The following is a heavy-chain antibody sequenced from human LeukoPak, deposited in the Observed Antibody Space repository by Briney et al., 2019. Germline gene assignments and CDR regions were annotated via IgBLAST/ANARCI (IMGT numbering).Heavy chain of an antibody. CDR2: ISPRGAGS. J-gene: IGHJ4*02. V-gene: IGHV1-46*01. Sequence: GASVKVSCKPSGYTFTKDFMHWVRQAPGEGLQWMGMISPRGAGSIYAQKFRDRVTMTTDTSTSTAYMELRSLRSDDTAVYYCARVYRGYYFDYWGQGTLVTVSS. CDR1: GYTFTKDF. CDR3: ARVYRGYYFDY. D-gene: IGHD5/OR15-5a*01.